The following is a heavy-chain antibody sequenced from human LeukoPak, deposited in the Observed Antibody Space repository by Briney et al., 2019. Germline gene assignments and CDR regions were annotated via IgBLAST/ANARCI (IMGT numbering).Heavy chain of an antibody. V-gene: IGHV1-18*01. CDR2: ISAYNGNT. D-gene: IGHD3-3*01. Sequence: ASVKVSCKASGYTFTSYGISWVRQAPGQGLEWMGWISAYNGNTNYAQKLQGRVTMTTDTSTSTAYMELRSLRSDDTAVYYCARSAPHLSHSPYYDFWSGYYNPYYYYMDVWGKGTTVTVSS. CDR1: GYTFTSYG. J-gene: IGHJ6*03. CDR3: ARSAPHLSHSPYYDFWSGYYNPYYYYMDV.